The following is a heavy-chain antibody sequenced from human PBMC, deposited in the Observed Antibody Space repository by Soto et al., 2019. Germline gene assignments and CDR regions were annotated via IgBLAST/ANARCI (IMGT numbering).Heavy chain of an antibody. V-gene: IGHV3-66*01. CDR2: IYSGGST. D-gene: IGHD1-26*01. CDR3: VTRGSFDC. CDR1: GFIVSSNY. J-gene: IGHJ4*02. Sequence: EVQLVESGGGLVQPGGSLRLSCAASGFIVSSNYVTWVRQAPGKGLEWVSVIYSGGSTYYADSVKGRFTISRDNSKNTLYLQMNSMRAEDTAMYYCVTRGSFDCWGQGTLVTVSS.